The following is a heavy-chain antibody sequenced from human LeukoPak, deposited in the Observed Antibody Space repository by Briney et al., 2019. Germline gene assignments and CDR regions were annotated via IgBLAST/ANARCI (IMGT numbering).Heavy chain of an antibody. Sequence: GGSLRLSCAASGFTFSSYGMQWVRQAPGKGLEWVAVIWYDGSNRYYADSVKGRFTISRDNSKNTLYLQLNSLRAEDTAVYYCARGRREVLNTRVFDYWGQGTLVTVSS. J-gene: IGHJ4*02. CDR1: GFTFSSYG. CDR3: ARGRREVLNTRVFDY. CDR2: IWYDGSNR. V-gene: IGHV3-33*01. D-gene: IGHD1-26*01.